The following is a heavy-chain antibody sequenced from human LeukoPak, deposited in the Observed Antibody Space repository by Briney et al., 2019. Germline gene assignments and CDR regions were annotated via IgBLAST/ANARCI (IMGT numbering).Heavy chain of an antibody. J-gene: IGHJ6*02. V-gene: IGHV4-59*08. D-gene: IGHD4-17*01. CDR2: IYYSGST. Sequence: SETLSLTCTVSGGSISSYYWGWIQQPPGKGLEWIGYIYYSGSTNYNPSLKSRVTISVDTSKNQFSLKLSSVTAADTAVYYCARSNGDYVLGGMDVWGQGTTVTVSS. CDR1: GGSISSYY. CDR3: ARSNGDYVLGGMDV.